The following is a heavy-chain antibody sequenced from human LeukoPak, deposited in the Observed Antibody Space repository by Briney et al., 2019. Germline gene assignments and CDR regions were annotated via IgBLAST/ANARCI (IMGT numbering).Heavy chain of an antibody. D-gene: IGHD2-15*01. Sequence: GGSLRLSCAASGFTFSSYAMSWVRQAPGKGLEWVSAISGSGGSTYYADSVKGRFTISRDNSKNTLYLQMNSLRAEDTAVYYCARVGGVVVAAPGRYFDYWGQGTLVTVSS. CDR1: GFTFSSYA. CDR3: ARVGGVVVAAPGRYFDY. CDR2: ISGSGGST. J-gene: IGHJ4*02. V-gene: IGHV3-23*01.